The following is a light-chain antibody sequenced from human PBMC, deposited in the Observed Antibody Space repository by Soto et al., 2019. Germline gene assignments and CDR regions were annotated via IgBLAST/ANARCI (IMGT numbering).Light chain of an antibody. CDR1: SAHSSYA. CDR2: LNSDGSH. V-gene: IGLV4-69*01. CDR3: QTWGTGIVV. Sequence: QPVLTQSPSASASLGASVKITCTLSSAHSSYAIAWHQQQPEKGPRYLMKLNSDGSHSKGDGIPDRFSGSSSGAERYLTISSLQSEDEADYYCQTWGTGIVVFGGGTKLTVL. J-gene: IGLJ2*01.